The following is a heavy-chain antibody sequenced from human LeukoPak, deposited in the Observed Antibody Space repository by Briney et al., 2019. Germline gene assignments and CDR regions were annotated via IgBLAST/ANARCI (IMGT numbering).Heavy chain of an antibody. CDR1: GGTFSSYA. CDR2: IIPIFGTA. J-gene: IGHJ4*02. D-gene: IGHD1-26*01. CDR3: AKGGPYSGSHSRIEYYFDY. Sequence: GASVKVSCKASGGTFSSYAISWVRQAPGQGLEWKGGIIPIFGTANYAQKFQGRVTITADKSTSTAYMELSSLRSEDTAVYYCAKGGPYSGSHSRIEYYFDYWGQGTLVTVSS. V-gene: IGHV1-69*06.